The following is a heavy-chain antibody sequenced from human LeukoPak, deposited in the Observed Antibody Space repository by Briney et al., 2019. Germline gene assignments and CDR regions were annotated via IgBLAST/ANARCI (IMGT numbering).Heavy chain of an antibody. J-gene: IGHJ4*02. CDR3: AKDSSGWYDY. D-gene: IGHD6-19*01. V-gene: IGHV3-23*01. CDR1: GFTFSSYA. Sequence: GGSLRLSCAASGFTFSSYAMSWVRQAPGKGLEGVSAISGSGGSTNYADSVKGRFTISRDNTKNTPYLQMNSLRAEDTAVYYCAKDSSGWYDYWGQGTLVTVSS. CDR2: ISGSGGST.